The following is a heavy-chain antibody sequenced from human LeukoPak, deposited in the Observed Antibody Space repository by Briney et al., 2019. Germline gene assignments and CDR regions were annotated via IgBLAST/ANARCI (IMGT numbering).Heavy chain of an antibody. CDR2: IYHSGST. CDR1: GYSISSGYY. Sequence: PSETLSLTCTVSGYSISSGYYWGWIREPPGKGLEWIGSIYHSGSTYYNPSLKSRVTISVDTSKNQFSLKLSSVTAADTAVYYCARDLVDYWGQGTLLTVSS. V-gene: IGHV4-38-2*02. D-gene: IGHD1-26*01. CDR3: ARDLVDY. J-gene: IGHJ4*02.